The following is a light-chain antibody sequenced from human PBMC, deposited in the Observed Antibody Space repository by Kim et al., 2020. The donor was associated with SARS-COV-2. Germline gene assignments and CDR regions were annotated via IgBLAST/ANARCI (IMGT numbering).Light chain of an antibody. CDR3: QAWDWGV. CDR2: QDS. J-gene: IGLJ2*01. Sequence: SYELTQPPSVSVSPGQTASITCSGDKLGDKYACWYQQKPGQSPVLVIYQDSKRPSGIPERFSGSNSGNTATLTISGTQAMDEADYYCQAWDWGVFGGGTQLTVL. V-gene: IGLV3-1*01. CDR1: KLGDKY.